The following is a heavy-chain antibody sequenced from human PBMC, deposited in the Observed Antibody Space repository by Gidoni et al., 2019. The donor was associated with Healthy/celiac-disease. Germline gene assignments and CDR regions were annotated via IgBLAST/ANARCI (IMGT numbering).Heavy chain of an antibody. CDR2: INHSGST. D-gene: IGHD4-17*01. Sequence: QVQLQQWGAGLLKPSETLSLTCAVYGGSFSGYYWSWIRQPPGKGLEWIGEINHSGSTNYNPSLKSRVTISVDTSKNQFSLKLSSVTAADTAVYYCAGSVTTDAFDIWGQGTMVTVSS. CDR1: GGSFSGYY. J-gene: IGHJ3*02. CDR3: AGSVTTDAFDI. V-gene: IGHV4-34*01.